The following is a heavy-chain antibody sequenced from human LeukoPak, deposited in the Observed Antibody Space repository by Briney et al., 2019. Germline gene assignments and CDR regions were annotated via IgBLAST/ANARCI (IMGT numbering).Heavy chain of an antibody. Sequence: GGSLRLSCAASGFTFSSYGMHWVRQAPGKGPEWVTFIRNDGGSKYYTDSVKGRFTISRYNSKNTMYLQMNSLRVEDSAMYYCARGYCSGGSCYETYWGQGTLVTVSS. V-gene: IGHV3-30*02. D-gene: IGHD2-15*01. J-gene: IGHJ4*02. CDR1: GFTFSSYG. CDR2: IRNDGGSK. CDR3: ARGYCSGGSCYETY.